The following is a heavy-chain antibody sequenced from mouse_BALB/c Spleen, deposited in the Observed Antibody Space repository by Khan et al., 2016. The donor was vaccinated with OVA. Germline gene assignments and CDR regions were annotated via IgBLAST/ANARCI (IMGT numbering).Heavy chain of an antibody. CDR2: INSGGST. J-gene: IGHJ4*01. CDR3: TSLMDY. CDR1: GFTFSSYA. V-gene: IGHV5-6-5*01. Sequence: EVELVESGGGLVKPGGSLKLSCAASGFTFSSYAVSWIRQTPEKRLEWVASINSGGSTYYPDSVMGRFTISRDDARNILYLQMISLMSEATAMYYCTSLMDYWGQGTSVTVSS.